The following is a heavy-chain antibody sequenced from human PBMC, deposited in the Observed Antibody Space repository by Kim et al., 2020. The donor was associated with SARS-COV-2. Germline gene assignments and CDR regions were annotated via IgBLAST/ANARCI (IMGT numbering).Heavy chain of an antibody. V-gene: IGHV4-34*01. J-gene: IGHJ4*02. CDR3: ARGRTPRQYYFDY. D-gene: IGHD2-15*01. Sequence: SNPSLRSRVTISVDTSKNQFSLKLSAVTAADTAVYYCARGRTPRQYYFDYWGQGTLVTVSS.